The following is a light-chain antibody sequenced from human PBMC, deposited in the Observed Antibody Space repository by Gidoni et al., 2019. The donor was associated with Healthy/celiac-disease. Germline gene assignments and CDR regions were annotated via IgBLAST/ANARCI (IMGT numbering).Light chain of an antibody. CDR2: DNN. J-gene: IGLJ3*02. V-gene: IGLV1-51*01. CDR1: SSNIGNNY. CDR3: GTWDSSLSVWV. Sequence: QSVLTQPPSVSAAPGQKVTISCSGSSSNIGNNYVSWYQQRPGTAPKRLIYDNNKRPSGIPDRFSGSKSGTSATLGITGLQTGDEADYYCGTWDSSLSVWVFGGGTKLTVL.